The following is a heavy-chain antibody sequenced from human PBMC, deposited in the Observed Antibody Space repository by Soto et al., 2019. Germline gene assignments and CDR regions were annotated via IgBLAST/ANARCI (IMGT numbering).Heavy chain of an antibody. CDR1: GFTFSSYA. V-gene: IGHV3-23*01. Sequence: EGQLLESGGGLVQPGGSLRLSCAASGFTFSSYAMSWVRQAPGKGLEWVSVISSRGGSTYYADSVKGRFTISRDNSKNTLYLQMNSLRAEDTAVYYCAKDLPDPGYYWGQGTLVTVSS. CDR2: ISSRGGST. CDR3: AKDLPDPGYY. J-gene: IGHJ4*02.